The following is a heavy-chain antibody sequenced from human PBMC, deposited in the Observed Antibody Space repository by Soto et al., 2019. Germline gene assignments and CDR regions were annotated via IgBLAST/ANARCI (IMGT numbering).Heavy chain of an antibody. J-gene: IGHJ3*02. CDR1: GFIFSSYA. CDR3: AKGLYYDFWSGFSVSRDAFDI. V-gene: IGHV3-23*01. D-gene: IGHD3-3*01. CDR2: ISGSGGST. Sequence: GGSLRRSCAASGFIFSSYAMSWVRQAPGKGLEWVSAISGSGGSTYYADSVKGRFTISRDNSKNTLYLQMNSLRAEDTAVYYCAKGLYYDFWSGFSVSRDAFDIWGQGTMVTVSS.